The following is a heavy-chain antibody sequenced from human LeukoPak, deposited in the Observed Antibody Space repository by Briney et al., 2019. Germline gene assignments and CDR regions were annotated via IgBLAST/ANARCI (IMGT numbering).Heavy chain of an antibody. J-gene: IGHJ6*02. D-gene: IGHD6-13*01. CDR2: IIPIFGTA. V-gene: IGHV1-69*13. CDR3: ANGGAVAAHFYGMDV. CDR1: GGTFSSYA. Sequence: ASVKVSCKASGGTFSSYAISWVRQAPGQGLEWMGGIIPIFGTANYAQKFQGRVTITADESTSTAYMELSSLRSEDTAVYYCANGGAVAAHFYGMDVWGQGTTVTVSS.